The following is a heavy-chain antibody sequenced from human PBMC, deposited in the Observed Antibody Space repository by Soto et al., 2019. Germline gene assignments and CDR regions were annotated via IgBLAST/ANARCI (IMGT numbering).Heavy chain of an antibody. J-gene: IGHJ4*02. V-gene: IGHV3-30*18. D-gene: IGHD6-13*01. CDR2: ISYDGSNK. Sequence: GGSLRLSCAASEFSFSNYDMHWVRQAPGKGLEWVAVISYDGSNKYYADSAKGRFTISRDNSKNTLYLQMNSLISEDTAVYYCAKGGKDEAPAGIDYWGQGTLVTVSS. CDR3: AKGGKDEAPAGIDY. CDR1: EFSFSNYD.